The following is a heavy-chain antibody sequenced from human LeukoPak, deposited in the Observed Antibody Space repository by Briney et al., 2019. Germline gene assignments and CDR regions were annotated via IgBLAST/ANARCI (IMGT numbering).Heavy chain of an antibody. CDR2: VNPNSGNT. V-gene: IGHV1-8*02. J-gene: IGHJ4*02. D-gene: IGHD3-10*01. Sequence: ASVKVSCKASGYAFTSYGISWVRQAPGQGLEWMGWVNPNSGNTGYAQKFQGRVTMTRNTSISTAYMELSSLRSEDTAVYYCARTTGRWFGSVLGYWGQGTLVTVSS. CDR1: GYAFTSYG. CDR3: ARTTGRWFGSVLGY.